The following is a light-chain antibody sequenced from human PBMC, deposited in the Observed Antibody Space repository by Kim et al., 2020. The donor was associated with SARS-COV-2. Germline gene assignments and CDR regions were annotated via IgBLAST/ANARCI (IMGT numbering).Light chain of an antibody. CDR3: QQYKNWPFT. CDR1: RNVGRE. Sequence: SVSPGKSVTHSCRASRNVGRELAWYQQKRGQPPRLLIYSASTRATDFSVRFSGSGSGTEFSLTISSLQSDDIAVYFCQQYKNWPFTFGQGTKLEI. J-gene: IGKJ2*01. V-gene: IGKV3-15*01. CDR2: SAS.